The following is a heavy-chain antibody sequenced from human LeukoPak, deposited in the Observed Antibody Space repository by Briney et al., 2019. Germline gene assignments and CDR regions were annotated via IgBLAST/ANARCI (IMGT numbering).Heavy chain of an antibody. V-gene: IGHV1-8*03. Sequence: ASVKVSCKASGYTFTSYDINWVRQATGQGLEWMGWMNPNSGNTGYAQKFQGRVTITRNTSISTAYTELSSLRSEDTAVYYCARGAIRLGWFDPWGQGTLVTVSS. J-gene: IGHJ5*02. CDR2: MNPNSGNT. CDR3: ARGAIRLGWFDP. D-gene: IGHD3-16*01. CDR1: GYTFTSYD.